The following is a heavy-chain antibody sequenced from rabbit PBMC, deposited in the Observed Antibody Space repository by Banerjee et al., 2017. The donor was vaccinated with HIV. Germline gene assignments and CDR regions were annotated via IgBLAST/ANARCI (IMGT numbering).Heavy chain of an antibody. J-gene: IGHJ6*01. V-gene: IGHV1S45*01. CDR1: GFDLSSYYY. Sequence: QEQLEESGGGLVKPEGSLTLTCKASGFDLSSYYYMCWVRQAPGKGLELIACIYGSSWGITYYASWVNGRFTISKTSSTTVTLQMTSLTAADTATYFCARFHATYGYGGYAYDLWGQGTLVTVS. CDR2: IYGSSWGIT. CDR3: ARFHATYGYGGYAYDL. D-gene: IGHD6-1*01.